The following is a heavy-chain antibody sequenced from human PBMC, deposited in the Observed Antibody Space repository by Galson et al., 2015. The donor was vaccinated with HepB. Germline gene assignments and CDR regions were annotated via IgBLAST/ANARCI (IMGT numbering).Heavy chain of an antibody. D-gene: IGHD2-2*01. V-gene: IGHV3-15*01. Sequence: SLRLSCAASGFTFSHAWMSWVRQAPGKGLEWVGRIKGKTDGGSTDYAAPVKGRFTISRDDTKNTLYLQMNSLKTEDTAVYYCTTARDIVVVPAAMDFDYWGQGTLVTVSS. J-gene: IGHJ4*02. CDR1: GFTFSHAW. CDR2: IKGKTDGGST. CDR3: TTARDIVVVPAAMDFDY.